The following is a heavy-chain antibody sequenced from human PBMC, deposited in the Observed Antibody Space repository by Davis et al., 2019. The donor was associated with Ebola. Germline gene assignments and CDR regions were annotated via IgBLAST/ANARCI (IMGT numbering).Heavy chain of an antibody. CDR3: AREGKIFGCDD. Sequence: HTGGSLRLSCAASGFSFSNFWMHWVRQAPGKGLVWVSRIKIDGSMTGYGDSVQGLFTIFRDNAKNTLYLQMKDLRAEDTAVYYGAREGKIFGCDDWGQGALVTVSS. J-gene: IGHJ4*02. V-gene: IGHV3-74*01. CDR2: IKIDGSMT. CDR1: GFSFSNFW. D-gene: IGHD3-3*01.